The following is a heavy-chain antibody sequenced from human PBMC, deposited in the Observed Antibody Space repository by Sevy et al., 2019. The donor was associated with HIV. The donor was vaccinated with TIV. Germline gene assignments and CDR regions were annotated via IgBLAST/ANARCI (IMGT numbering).Heavy chain of an antibody. Sequence: GGYLRLSCAASGFTFSDYFMGWVRKAPGKGLEWIANINQDGSQKNYVDSVKGRFTITRDNAKNLFSLQMNSLRVDDTAVYYCARELWPGDYWGQGTLVTVSS. CDR2: INQDGSQK. CDR1: GFTFSDYF. CDR3: ARELWPGDY. J-gene: IGHJ4*02. V-gene: IGHV3-7*01. D-gene: IGHD2-21*01.